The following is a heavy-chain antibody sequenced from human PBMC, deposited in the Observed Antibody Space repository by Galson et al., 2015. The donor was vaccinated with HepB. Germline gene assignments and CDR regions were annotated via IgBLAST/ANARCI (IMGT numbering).Heavy chain of an antibody. CDR1: GFDVSTNY. J-gene: IGHJ4*02. V-gene: IGHV3-66*01. CDR3: STLGYSGYGRNFDY. Sequence: SLRLSCAAFGFDVSTNYMSWVRQAPGTGLEWISVIYSGGATFHADSVKGRFTISRDNSENTLYLQMNRLRAEDTAVYYCSTLGYSGYGRNFDYWGQGTLVTVSS. D-gene: IGHD5-12*01. CDR2: IYSGGAT.